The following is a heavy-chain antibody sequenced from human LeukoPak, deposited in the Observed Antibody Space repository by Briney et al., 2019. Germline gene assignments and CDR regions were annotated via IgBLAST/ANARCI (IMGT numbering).Heavy chain of an antibody. CDR1: GFTFGDYA. CDR3: TRDPDRGAGTEGTDY. D-gene: IGHD6-19*01. V-gene: IGHV3-49*04. J-gene: IGHJ4*02. Sequence: PLRSLRLSCTASGFTFGDYAMSWVRQAPGKGLEWVGFIRSKANGGTTEYAASVKGRFTISRDDSKSIAYLQMNSLKTEDTAVYYCTRDPDRGAGTEGTDYWGQGTLVTVSS. CDR2: IRSKANGGTT.